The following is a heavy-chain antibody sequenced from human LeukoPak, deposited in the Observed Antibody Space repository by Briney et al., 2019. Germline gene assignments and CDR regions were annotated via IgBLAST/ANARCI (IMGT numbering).Heavy chain of an antibody. Sequence: ASVKVSCKASGYTFTGYYMHWVRQAPGQGLEWMGWNNPNSGGTNYAQKFQGRVTMTRDTSISTAYMELSRLRSDDTAVYYCASYAPPPGAVDYYYYGMDVWGQGTTVTVSS. D-gene: IGHD2-2*01. CDR2: NNPNSGGT. CDR3: ASYAPPPGAVDYYYYGMDV. J-gene: IGHJ6*02. V-gene: IGHV1-2*02. CDR1: GYTFTGYY.